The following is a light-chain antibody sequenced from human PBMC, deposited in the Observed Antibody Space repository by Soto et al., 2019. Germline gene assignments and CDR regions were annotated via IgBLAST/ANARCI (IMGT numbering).Light chain of an antibody. CDR2: AAS. CDR3: RQSDSTRT. CDR1: QSISSY. V-gene: IGKV1-39*01. Sequence: NQITHSLSSLSAHDDDRVTITCRASQSISSYLNWYQQKPGKAPKLLIYAASTLQSGVPSRFSGSGSGTDFTLTISCLQPEGFATYYCRQSDSTRTFGQVTRVDIK. J-gene: IGKJ1*01.